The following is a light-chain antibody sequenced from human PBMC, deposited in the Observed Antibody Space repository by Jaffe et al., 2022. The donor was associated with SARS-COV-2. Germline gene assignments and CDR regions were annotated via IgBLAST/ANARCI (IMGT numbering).Light chain of an antibody. J-gene: IGLJ2*01. V-gene: IGLV2-8*01. CDR2: EVT. CDR1: SSDVGGYDF. Sequence: QSALIQPPSASGSPGQSVTISCTGTSSDVGGYDFVSWYKQHPGKAPKLMIYEVTKRPSGVPDRFSGSKSGNTASLTVSGLQAEDEADYYCTSYVGSNKVLFGGGTKLTVL. CDR3: TSYVGSNKVL.